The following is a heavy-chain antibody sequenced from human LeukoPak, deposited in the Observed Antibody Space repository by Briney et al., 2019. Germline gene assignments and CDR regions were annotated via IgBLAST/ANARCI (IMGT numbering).Heavy chain of an antibody. D-gene: IGHD6-6*01. CDR3: ARYSSSSGGPSYYLDY. Sequence: GGSLTLACAASGFTLRNYWMHWVRHVPGRGLVWVSRISGDGSGTNYADSVKGRFTISRDNAKNTVYLQINNLRAQDTAVYFCARYSSSSGGPSYYLDYWGQGTLVTVSS. J-gene: IGHJ4*02. V-gene: IGHV3-74*01. CDR1: GFTLRNYW. CDR2: ISGDGSGT.